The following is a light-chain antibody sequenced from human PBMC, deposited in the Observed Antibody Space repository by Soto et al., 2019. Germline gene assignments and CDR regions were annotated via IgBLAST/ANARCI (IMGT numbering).Light chain of an antibody. Sequence: QSALTQPAYVSGSPGQSITISCTGTRSDVGGYEYVSWYQQHPGKAPKLIIYEVFDRPAAVSRRFSGSKSGNTASLTISGLQAEDEADYHCSSYIRSSSSWVFGGGTKLTVL. CDR3: SSYIRSSSSWV. V-gene: IGLV2-14*01. J-gene: IGLJ3*02. CDR1: RSDVGGYEY. CDR2: EVF.